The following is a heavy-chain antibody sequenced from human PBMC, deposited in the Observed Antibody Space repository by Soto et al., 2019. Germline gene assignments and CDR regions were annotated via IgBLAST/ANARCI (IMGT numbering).Heavy chain of an antibody. D-gene: IGHD6-19*01. V-gene: IGHV1-24*01. Sequence: ASVKVSCKASGYTFTNFGISWVRQAPGKGLEWMGGFDPEDGETIYAQKFQGRVTMTEDTSTDTAYMELSSLRSEDTAVYYCAIAVAGEGGYYYYGMDVWGQGTTVTVSS. CDR3: AIAVAGEGGYYYYGMDV. CDR1: GYTFTNFG. J-gene: IGHJ6*02. CDR2: FDPEDGET.